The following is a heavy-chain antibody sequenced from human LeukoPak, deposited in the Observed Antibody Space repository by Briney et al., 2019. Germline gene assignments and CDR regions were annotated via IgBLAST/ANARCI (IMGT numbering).Heavy chain of an antibody. CDR3: ARQSRDGSKTRGYYFDY. D-gene: IGHD3-10*01. CDR1: GYIFTHYW. J-gene: IGHJ4*02. Sequence: GESLKISCQASGYIFTHYWIGGVRQVAGKGLESMGLIYPADSDTTYSPSFQGQVTISADKSISTVYLQWSSLRASDTAMYYCARQSRDGSKTRGYYFDYWGQGTLVTVSS. V-gene: IGHV5-51*01. CDR2: IYPADSDT.